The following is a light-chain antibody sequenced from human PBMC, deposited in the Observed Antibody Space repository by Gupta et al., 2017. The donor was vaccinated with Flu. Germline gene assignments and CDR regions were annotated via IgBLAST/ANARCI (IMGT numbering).Light chain of an antibody. CDR1: RSVLYSSNNKNY. V-gene: IGKV4-1*01. Sequence: DIVLTQSPDSLAVSLGERATINCKSSRSVLYSSNNKNYLAWYQQKPGQSPKLLIYGASTRESGVPDRFSGSGSGTDFTLTISSLQAEDVAVYYCQQYYSTPRTFGQGTKVEIK. CDR3: QQYYSTPRT. J-gene: IGKJ1*01. CDR2: GAS.